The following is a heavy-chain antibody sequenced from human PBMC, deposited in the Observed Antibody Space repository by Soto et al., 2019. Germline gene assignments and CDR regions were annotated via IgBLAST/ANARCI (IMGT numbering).Heavy chain of an antibody. Sequence: EVQLLESGGGLVQPGGSLRLSCAASGFTFSSYAMSWVRQAPGKGLEWVSAISGSGGSTYYAGSVKGRFTISRDNSKNTLDLRSNSLRAEDTVEYYCAKDTERIVPHYFDYWGQGTLVTVSS. CDR2: ISGSGGST. J-gene: IGHJ4*02. V-gene: IGHV3-23*01. CDR3: AKDTERIVPHYFDY. D-gene: IGHD2-15*01. CDR1: GFTFSSYA.